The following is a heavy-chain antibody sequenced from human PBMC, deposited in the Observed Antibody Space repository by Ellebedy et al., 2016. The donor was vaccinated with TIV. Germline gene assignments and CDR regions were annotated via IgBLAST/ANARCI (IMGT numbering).Heavy chain of an antibody. CDR3: VRCSSIVSYTRFDY. CDR1: GGTFSSYA. V-gene: IGHV1-69*13. J-gene: IGHJ4*02. D-gene: IGHD2-2*01. Sequence: SVKVSXXASGGTFSSYAISWVRQAPGQGLEWMGGIIPIFGTANYAQKFQGRVTITADESTSTAYMELSSLRSEDTVVYYCVRCSSIVSYTRFDYWGQGTLVTVSS. CDR2: IIPIFGTA.